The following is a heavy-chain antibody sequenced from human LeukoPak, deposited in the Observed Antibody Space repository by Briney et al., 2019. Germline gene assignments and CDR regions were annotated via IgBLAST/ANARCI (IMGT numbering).Heavy chain of an antibody. Sequence: PGGSLRLSCAASGFTVSSSSMNWVRLGPGKGLEWVSVISSDGNTYYADSVKGRFTISRDNPRNTLSLQMHGLRVDDTAVYYCARGQEQFSSPWQWGPRRKNFYYYGMDVWGQGTTVTVSS. V-gene: IGHV3-66*01. CDR2: ISSDGNT. J-gene: IGHJ6*02. D-gene: IGHD6-19*01. CDR3: ARGQEQFSSPWQWGPRRKNFYYYGMDV. CDR1: GFTVSSSS.